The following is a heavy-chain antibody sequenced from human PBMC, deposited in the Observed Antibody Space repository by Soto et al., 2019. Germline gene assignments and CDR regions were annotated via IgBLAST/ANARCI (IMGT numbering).Heavy chain of an antibody. J-gene: IGHJ6*02. D-gene: IGHD6-6*01. V-gene: IGHV3-30*03. CDR2: ISYDGSNK. CDR1: GFAFSSDG. Sequence: GGSLRRACSDSGFAFSSDGMRWVRQARGKGLEWVAVISYDGSNKYYADSVKGRFTISRDNSKNTLYLQMNSLRAEDTAVYYCATSYSSSPLLHYYYYGMDVWGQGTTVTVSS. CDR3: ATSYSSSPLLHYYYYGMDV.